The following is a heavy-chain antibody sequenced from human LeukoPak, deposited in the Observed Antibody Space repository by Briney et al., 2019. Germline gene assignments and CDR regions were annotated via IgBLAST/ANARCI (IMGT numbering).Heavy chain of an antibody. CDR2: IDYSGST. Sequence: SETLSLTCTVSGGSINNYYWSWVRQPPGKWLEWIGYIDYSGSTNYNPSLKSRVTISVDTSKNQCSLKLSSVTAADSAVYYCARYRAFDIWGRGTLVTVSS. V-gene: IGHV4-59*01. J-gene: IGHJ3*02. CDR3: ARYRAFDI. CDR1: GGSINNYY.